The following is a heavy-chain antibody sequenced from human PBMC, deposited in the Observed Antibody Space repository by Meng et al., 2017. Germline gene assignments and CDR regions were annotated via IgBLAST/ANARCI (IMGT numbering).Heavy chain of an antibody. CDR1: GYTFTSYY. CDR3: SYNEYYYDSSFDY. J-gene: IGHJ4*02. CDR2: ISYDGSNK. V-gene: IGHV3-30*01. D-gene: IGHD3-22*01. Sequence: SCKASGYTFTSYYMHWVRQAPGKGLEWVAVISYDGSNKYYADSVKGRFTISRDNSKNTLYLQMNSLRAEDTAVYYCSYNEYYYDSSFDYWGQGTLVTVSS.